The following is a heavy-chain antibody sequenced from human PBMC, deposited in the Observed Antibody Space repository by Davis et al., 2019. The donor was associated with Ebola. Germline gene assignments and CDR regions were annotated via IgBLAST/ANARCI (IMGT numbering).Heavy chain of an antibody. Sequence: GESLKISCAASGFTFTSYAMDWVRQAPGKGLEWVSYISSRGTNIYYADSVKGRFTISRDIAKNSLYLQMNSLRDEDTAVYYCARDAHSTHCSTTSCYDYWGQGTLVTVSS. CDR2: ISSRGTNI. D-gene: IGHD2-2*01. J-gene: IGHJ4*02. V-gene: IGHV3-48*02. CDR3: ARDAHSTHCSTTSCYDY. CDR1: GFTFTSYA.